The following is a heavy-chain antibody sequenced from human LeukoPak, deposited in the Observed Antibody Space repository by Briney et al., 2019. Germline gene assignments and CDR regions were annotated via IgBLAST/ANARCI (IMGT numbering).Heavy chain of an antibody. J-gene: IGHJ4*02. D-gene: IGHD3-3*01. Sequence: PSETLSLTCAVSGGSISSTNWWSWVRQPPGKGLEWIGEIYHSGSTNYNPSLKSRVTISVDTSKNQFSLKLSSVTAADTAVYYCARLGGRAYFDYWGQGTLVTVSS. CDR2: IYHSGST. V-gene: IGHV4-4*02. CDR1: GGSISSTNW. CDR3: ARLGGRAYFDY.